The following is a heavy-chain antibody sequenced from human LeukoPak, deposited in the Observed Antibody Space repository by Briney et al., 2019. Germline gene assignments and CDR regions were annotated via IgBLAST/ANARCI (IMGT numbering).Heavy chain of an antibody. CDR2: IYYSGST. D-gene: IGHD6-13*01. V-gene: IGHV4-61*01. CDR1: GYSISSGYY. Sequence: SETLSLTCTVSGYSISSGYYWGWIRQPPGKGLEWIGYIYYSGSTNYNPSLKSRVPISVDTSKNQFSLKLSSVTAADTAVYYCASGSSSRREYNWFDPWGQGTLVTVSS. J-gene: IGHJ5*02. CDR3: ASGSSSRREYNWFDP.